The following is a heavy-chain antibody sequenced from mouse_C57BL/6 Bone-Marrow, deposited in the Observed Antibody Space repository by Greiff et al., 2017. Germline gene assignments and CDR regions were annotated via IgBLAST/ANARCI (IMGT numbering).Heavy chain of an antibody. CDR1: GFSLTSYG. J-gene: IGHJ3*01. D-gene: IGHD4-1*01. CDR2: IWSGGST. V-gene: IGHV2-4*01. Sequence: QVQLKESGPGLVQPSQSLSITCTVSGFSLTSYGVHWVRQPPGKGLEWLAVIWSGGSTDYNAAFISRLSISKDNSKSQVFFKMNSLQADDTAIYYCAKGDWEAWFAYWGQGTLVTVSA. CDR3: AKGDWEAWFAY.